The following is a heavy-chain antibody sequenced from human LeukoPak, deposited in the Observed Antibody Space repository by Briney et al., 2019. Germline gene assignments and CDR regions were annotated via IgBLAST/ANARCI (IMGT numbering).Heavy chain of an antibody. Sequence: GGSLRLSCAASGFTFSSYEMNWVRQPPGQGLEWVAYISSSGSTVYYADSVKGRFTISRDNAKSSLFLQMNSLRAEDTADYYCAREKFCDNSGFDYWGQGTLATVSS. V-gene: IGHV3-48*03. CDR3: AREKFCDNSGFDY. D-gene: IGHD3-22*01. CDR1: GFTFSSYE. CDR2: ISSSGSTV. J-gene: IGHJ4*02.